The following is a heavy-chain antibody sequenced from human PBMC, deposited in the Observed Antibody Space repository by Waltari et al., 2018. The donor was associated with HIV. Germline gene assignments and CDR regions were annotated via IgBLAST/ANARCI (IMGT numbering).Heavy chain of an antibody. CDR2: MNPKSGNT. D-gene: IGHD2-8*01. J-gene: IGHJ4*02. CDR1: GYTFTNYD. V-gene: IGHV1-8*01. Sequence: QVKMVQSGAEAKKPAASVKVTCKASGYTFTNYDINWVPQATGQGLEWMGWMNPKSGNTGYAQKFQGRVSMTRNTSISTAYMELSSLRSDDTAVYYCASQWQWGQGTLVTVSS. CDR3: ASQWQ.